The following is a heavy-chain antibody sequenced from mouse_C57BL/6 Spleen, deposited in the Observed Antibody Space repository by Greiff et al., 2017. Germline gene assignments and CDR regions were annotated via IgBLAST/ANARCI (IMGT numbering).Heavy chain of an antibody. Sequence: EVKLVESGGGLVKPGGSLKLSCAASGFTFSDYGMHWVRQAPEKGLEWVAYISSGSSTIYYADTVKGRFTISRDNAKNTLFLQMTSLRSEDTAMYYCARGPLLGHYAMDYWGQGTSVTVSS. CDR1: GFTFSDYG. J-gene: IGHJ4*01. CDR2: ISSGSSTI. V-gene: IGHV5-17*01. D-gene: IGHD4-1*01. CDR3: ARGPLLGHYAMDY.